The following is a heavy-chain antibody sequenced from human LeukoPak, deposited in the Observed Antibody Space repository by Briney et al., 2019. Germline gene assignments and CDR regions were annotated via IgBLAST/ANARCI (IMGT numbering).Heavy chain of an antibody. CDR3: ARDLLLSSVFDP. CDR2: IIPIFGTA. D-gene: IGHD3-10*01. V-gene: IGHV1-69*13. Sequence: SVKVSCKASGGTFSSYAISWVRQAPGQGLEWMGGIIPIFGTANYAQKFQGRATITADESTSTAYMELSSLRSEDTAVYYCARDLLLSSVFDPWGQGTLVTVSS. J-gene: IGHJ5*02. CDR1: GGTFSSYA.